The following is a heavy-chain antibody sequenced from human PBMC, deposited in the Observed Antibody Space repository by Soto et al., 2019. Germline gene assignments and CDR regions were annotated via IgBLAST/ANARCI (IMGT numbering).Heavy chain of an antibody. CDR2: VSSSGTTK. J-gene: IGHJ4*02. Sequence: EVQLVESGGGLVQPGGSLRLSCAASGFTFSTYSMNWVRQAPGKGLEWVSYVSSSGTTKYYADSVKGRFTISSDNAKNSLYLHITSLRAEDTAVYYCARMSSSISPGCWGQGPLVTVSS. CDR1: GFTFSTYS. V-gene: IGHV3-48*01. CDR3: ARMSSSISPGC. D-gene: IGHD2-2*01.